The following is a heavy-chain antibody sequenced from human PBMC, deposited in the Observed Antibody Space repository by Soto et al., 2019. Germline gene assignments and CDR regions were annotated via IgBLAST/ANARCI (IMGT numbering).Heavy chain of an antibody. CDR1: GFTVSNYA. CDR3: AKDESAGYYYFDY. D-gene: IGHD3-9*01. Sequence: PGGSLRLSCAASGFTVSNYAMSWVRQAPGKGLEWVSVISNNGGSTYYADSVKGRFTISRDNSKNTLYLQMNSLRAEDTAVYYCAKDESAGYYYFDYWGQGTLVTVSS. CDR2: ISNNGGST. V-gene: IGHV3-23*01. J-gene: IGHJ4*02.